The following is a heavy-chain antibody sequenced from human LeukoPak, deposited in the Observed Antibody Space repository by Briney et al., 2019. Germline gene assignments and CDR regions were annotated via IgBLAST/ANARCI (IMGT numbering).Heavy chain of an antibody. Sequence: GGSLRLSCTASGFTFSDYVMNWVRQAPGKGLEWVSVISNADAYTSYTGSVKGRFTISRDKSKNTLYLQMSSLRAEDTAVYYCVGDQVDNTGYLRWGQGTRVTVSA. V-gene: IGHV3-64D*06. D-gene: IGHD3-22*01. J-gene: IGHJ4*02. CDR2: ISNADAYT. CDR1: GFTFSDYV. CDR3: VGDQVDNTGYLR.